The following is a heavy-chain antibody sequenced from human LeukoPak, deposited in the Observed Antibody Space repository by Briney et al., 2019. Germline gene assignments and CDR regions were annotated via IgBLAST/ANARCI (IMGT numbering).Heavy chain of an antibody. Sequence: GASVKVSCKASGYLFHNYGFSWVRQAPGQGLEWMGWISSYNGNTKHAQELQGRVTMSTDTSTNTAYMELRSLRSDDTAVYFCARDIGQWGYYDSRGHFRDFWGQGTLVTVSS. D-gene: IGHD3-22*01. CDR1: GYLFHNYG. CDR3: ARDIGQWGYYDSRGHFRDF. CDR2: ISSYNGNT. J-gene: IGHJ4*02. V-gene: IGHV1-18*01.